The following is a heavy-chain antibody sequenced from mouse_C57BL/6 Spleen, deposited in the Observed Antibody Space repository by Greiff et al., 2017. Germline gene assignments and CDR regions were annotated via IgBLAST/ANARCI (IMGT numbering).Heavy chain of an antibody. Sequence: VQLQQPGAELARPGASVKLSCKASGYTFTSYGIRWVKQRTGQGLEWIGEIYPRNGNTNYNEKFKGKATLTADKSSSTAYMELRSLTSEDSAVXFCARSDSNYGDFDVGGTGTTVTVSS. J-gene: IGHJ1*03. D-gene: IGHD2-5*01. CDR2: IYPRNGNT. V-gene: IGHV1-81*01. CDR3: ARSDSNYGDFDV. CDR1: GYTFTSYG.